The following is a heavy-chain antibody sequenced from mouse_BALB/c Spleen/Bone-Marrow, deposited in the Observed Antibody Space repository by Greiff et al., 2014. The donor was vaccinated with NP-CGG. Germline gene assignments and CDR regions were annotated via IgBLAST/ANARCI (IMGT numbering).Heavy chain of an antibody. Sequence: VQLQPPGAELVKPGASVKLSCTASGFNIKDTYMHWVKQRPEQGLEWIGRIDPANGNTKYDPKFQGKATITADTSSNTAYLQLSSLTSEDTAVYYCARWLLPYGLDYWGQGTSVTVSS. CDR2: IDPANGNT. CDR1: GFNIKDTY. V-gene: IGHV14-3*02. D-gene: IGHD2-3*01. CDR3: ARWLLPYGLDY. J-gene: IGHJ4*01.